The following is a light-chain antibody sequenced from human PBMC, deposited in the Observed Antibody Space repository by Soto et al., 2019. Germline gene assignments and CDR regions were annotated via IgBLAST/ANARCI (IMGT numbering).Light chain of an antibody. CDR3: QQFNNYPIT. J-gene: IGKJ5*01. Sequence: AIQLTRSPSSLSASVGDRVTITCRASQVISSALAWYQQKPGKAPKLLIYDAASLESGVPSRFSGSVSGTDFTLTISSLQPEDFATYYCQQFNNYPITFGQGRRLEIK. V-gene: IGKV1D-13*01. CDR1: QVISSA. CDR2: DAA.